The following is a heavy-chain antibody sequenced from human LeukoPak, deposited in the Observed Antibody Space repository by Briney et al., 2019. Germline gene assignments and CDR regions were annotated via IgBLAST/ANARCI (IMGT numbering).Heavy chain of an antibody. V-gene: IGHV1-69*13. J-gene: IGHJ5*02. D-gene: IGHD4-17*01. CDR2: INPIFGTA. Sequence: GASVTVSCKASGGTFSSYAINWVRQAPGQGLEWMGGINPIFGTATYAQTFQGRVTITADESTSTAYMALSSLRYEDTAVYSCARVADHGDCGGFVWFDPWGEGTLVGVSS. CDR1: GGTFSSYA. CDR3: ARVADHGDCGGFVWFDP.